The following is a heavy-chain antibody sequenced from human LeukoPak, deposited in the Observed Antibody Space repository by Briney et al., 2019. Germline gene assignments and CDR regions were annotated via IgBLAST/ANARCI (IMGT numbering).Heavy chain of an antibody. V-gene: IGHV3-7*01. Sequence: GGSLRLSCAASGFTFSSYWMSWVRQAPGKGLEWVANIKQDGSEKYYVDSVKGRFTISRDNAKNSLYLQMNSLRAEDTAVYYCARVLRYFDWLLYENAFDIWGQGTMVTVSS. CDR2: IKQDGSEK. D-gene: IGHD3-9*01. CDR1: GFTFSSYW. J-gene: IGHJ3*02. CDR3: ARVLRYFDWLLYENAFDI.